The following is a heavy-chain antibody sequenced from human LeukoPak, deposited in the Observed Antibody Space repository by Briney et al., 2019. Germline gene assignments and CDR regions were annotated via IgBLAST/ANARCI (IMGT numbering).Heavy chain of an antibody. V-gene: IGHV4-34*01. J-gene: IGHJ4*02. CDR3: ARGRGSGWLFDY. D-gene: IGHD6-19*01. Sequence: SETLSLTCAVYGGSFSGYYWSWIRQPPGKGLEWIREINHSGSTNYNPSLKSRVTISVDTSKNQFSLKLSSVTAADTAVYYCARGRGSGWLFDYWGQGTLVTVSS. CDR1: GGSFSGYY. CDR2: INHSGST.